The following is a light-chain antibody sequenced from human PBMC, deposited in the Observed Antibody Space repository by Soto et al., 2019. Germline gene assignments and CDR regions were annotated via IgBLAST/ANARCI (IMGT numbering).Light chain of an antibody. Sequence: EVLMTQYPDTLSVSPGQRVTLSCRASQSVSSSLAWYQQKPGQAPRLLIYGASSRATGIPAGFSGSGSGTEFTLTISGLRSEDFAIYFCQQYNDWPTFGPGTRVDVK. CDR3: QQYNDWPT. J-gene: IGKJ3*01. CDR1: QSVSSS. V-gene: IGKV3-15*01. CDR2: GAS.